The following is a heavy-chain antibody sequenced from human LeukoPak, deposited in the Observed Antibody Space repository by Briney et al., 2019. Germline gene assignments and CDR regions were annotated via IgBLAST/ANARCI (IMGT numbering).Heavy chain of an antibody. CDR3: ARGLPAPGGSNNVDY. CDR2: MNPNSGNT. J-gene: IGHJ4*02. Sequence: GASVKVSFKASGYTFTSYDINWVRQATGQGLEWMGWMNPNSGNTGYAQKFRGRVTITRNTSISTAYMELSSLRSEDTAVYYCARGLPAPGGSNNVDYWGQGTLVTVSS. CDR1: GYTFTSYD. D-gene: IGHD1-14*01. V-gene: IGHV1-8*01.